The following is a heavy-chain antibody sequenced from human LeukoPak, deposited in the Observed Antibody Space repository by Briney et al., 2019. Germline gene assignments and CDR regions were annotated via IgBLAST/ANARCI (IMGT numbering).Heavy chain of an antibody. J-gene: IGHJ6*02. CDR3: ARASGSYFSYYYYGMDV. Sequence: SETLSLTCTVSGGSISSYYWSWIRQPPGKGLEWIGYIYYSGSTNYNPSLKSRVTISVDTSKNQFSLKLSSVTAADTAVYYCARASGSYFSYYYYGMDVWGQGTTVTVSS. V-gene: IGHV4-59*12. CDR2: IYYSGST. CDR1: GGSISSYY. D-gene: IGHD1-26*01.